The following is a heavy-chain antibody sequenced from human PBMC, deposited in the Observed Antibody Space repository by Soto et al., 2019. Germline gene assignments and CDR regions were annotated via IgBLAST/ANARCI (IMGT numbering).Heavy chain of an antibody. Sequence: ASVKVSCKASGYTFTSYEINWVRQATGQGLEWMGWMTPNSGNTGYAQKFQGRVTMTRNTSISTAYMELSSLRSEDTAVYYCARGLRGYDQFDYWGQGTLVTVSS. V-gene: IGHV1-8*01. J-gene: IGHJ4*02. CDR3: ARGLRGYDQFDY. CDR1: GYTFTSYE. CDR2: MTPNSGNT. D-gene: IGHD5-12*01.